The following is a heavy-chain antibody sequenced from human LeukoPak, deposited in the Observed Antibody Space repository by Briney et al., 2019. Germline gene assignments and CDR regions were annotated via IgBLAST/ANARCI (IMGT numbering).Heavy chain of an antibody. CDR1: GGSFSGYY. CDR3: ASLVRGLWSADY. D-gene: IGHD3-10*01. J-gene: IGHJ4*02. Sequence: PSETLSLTCAVYGGSFSGYYWSWIRQPPGKGLEWIGEINHSGSTNYNPSLKSRVTISVDTSKNQFSLKLSSVTAADTAVYYCASLVRGLWSADYWGQGTLVTVSS. V-gene: IGHV4-34*01. CDR2: INHSGST.